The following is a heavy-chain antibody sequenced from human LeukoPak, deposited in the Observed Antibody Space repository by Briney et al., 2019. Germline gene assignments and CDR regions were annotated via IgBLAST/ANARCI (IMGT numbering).Heavy chain of an antibody. V-gene: IGHV3-30*02. Sequence: GGSLRLSSAGSAFTFSNYGMHWVRQAPGKGLEWVAFIRYDGSNKYYADSVKGRFTISRDNSKDTLYLQMNSLRAEDTAVYYCAKQDKQLVDYWGQGTLVTVS. CDR1: AFTFSNYG. CDR3: AKQDKQLVDY. D-gene: IGHD6-6*01. J-gene: IGHJ4*02. CDR2: IRYDGSNK.